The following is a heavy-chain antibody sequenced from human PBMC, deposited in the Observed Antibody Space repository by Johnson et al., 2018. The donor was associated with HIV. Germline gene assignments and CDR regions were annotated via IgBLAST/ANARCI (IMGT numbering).Heavy chain of an antibody. CDR2: INWNGGST. CDR3: ARDLYYGSGSSVAFDI. CDR1: GFTFDDYG. Sequence: MLLVESGGGLVQPGGSLRLSCAASGFTFDDYGMSWVRQAPGKGLEWVSGINWNGGSTGYADSVKGRFTISRYNAKNSLYLQMNSLRAEDTALYYCARDLYYGSGSSVAFDIWGQGTMVTVSS. V-gene: IGHV3-20*04. D-gene: IGHD3-10*01. J-gene: IGHJ3*02.